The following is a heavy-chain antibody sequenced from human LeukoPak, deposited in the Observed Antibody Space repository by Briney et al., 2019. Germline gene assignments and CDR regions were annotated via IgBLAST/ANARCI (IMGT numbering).Heavy chain of an antibody. CDR1: GGSISSYY. CDR2: IYYSGST. CDR3: ARKGSGYYFGY. J-gene: IGHJ4*02. Sequence: SETLSLTCTVSGGSISSYYWSWIRQPPGKGLEWIGYIYYSGSTNYNPSLKSRVTISVDTSKNQFSLTLSSVTAADTAVYYCARKGSGYYFGYWGQGTLVTVSS. V-gene: IGHV4-59*01. D-gene: IGHD3-22*01.